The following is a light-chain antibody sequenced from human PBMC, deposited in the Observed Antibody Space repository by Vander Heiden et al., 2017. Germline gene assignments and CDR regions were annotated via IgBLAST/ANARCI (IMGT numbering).Light chain of an antibody. V-gene: IGLV2-14*03. Sequence: QSALTQPASVSGSPGQSITMSCPGTSSDVGGHRHVSWYQQHPGKAPKLMIYDVSNRPSGVSNRFSGSKSGNTASLTISGLQAEDEADYYCSSYTSSSTLVFGTGTKVTVL. J-gene: IGLJ1*01. CDR2: DVS. CDR1: SSDVGGHRH. CDR3: SSYTSSSTLV.